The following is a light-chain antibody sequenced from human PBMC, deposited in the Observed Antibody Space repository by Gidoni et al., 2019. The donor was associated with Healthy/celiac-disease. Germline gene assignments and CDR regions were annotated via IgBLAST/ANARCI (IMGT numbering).Light chain of an antibody. CDR3: QQLYISPPT. V-gene: IGKV1-9*01. J-gene: IGKJ4*01. CDR1: QYIGSS. CDR2: AAA. Sequence: DVQLPQSPSVLSASVGARVTITCRASQYIGSSLAWYQRKSGEAPKFLIYAAATLQSGVPSRFSGSGSGTEFTLTISSLQAEDFATYYCQQLYISPPTFXGXTKVEIK.